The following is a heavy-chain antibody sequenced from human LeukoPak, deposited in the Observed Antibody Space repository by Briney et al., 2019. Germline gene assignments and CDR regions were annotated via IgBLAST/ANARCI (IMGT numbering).Heavy chain of an antibody. CDR2: IWYGGRDE. J-gene: IGHJ4*02. D-gene: IGHD2-2*03. V-gene: IGHV3-33*01. CDR1: GFTISTNV. Sequence: PGRSLRLSCAASGFTISTNVVHWVRQAPGKGLEWVAVIWYGGRDESYAASVKGRFTMSRDNSENTVYLQMNSLRVEDTAVYYCARELDRTFGLDYWGQGTLVTVSS. CDR3: ARELDRTFGLDY.